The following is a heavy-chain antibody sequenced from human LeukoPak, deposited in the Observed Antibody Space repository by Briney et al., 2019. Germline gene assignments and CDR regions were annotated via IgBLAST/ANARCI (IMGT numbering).Heavy chain of an antibody. V-gene: IGHV3-20*04. CDR2: INWNGGST. J-gene: IGHJ5*02. Sequence: GGSLRLSCAASGFTFDDYGMSWVRQAPGKGLEWVSGINWNGGSTGYADSVKGRFTISRDNAKNSLYLQMNSLRAEDTALYYCARDSGISWYYWFDPWGQGTLVTVSS. CDR3: ARDSGISWYYWFDP. D-gene: IGHD6-13*01. CDR1: GFTFDDYG.